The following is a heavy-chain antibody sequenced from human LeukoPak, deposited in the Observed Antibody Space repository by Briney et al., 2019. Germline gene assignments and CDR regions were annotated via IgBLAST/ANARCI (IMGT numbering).Heavy chain of an antibody. V-gene: IGHV6-1*01. CDR1: GDTLSSNNAA. Sequence: SQTLSLTCALPGDTLSSNNAAWNCIRQPPRRGFEWLGRTYFRSKWYNDYAASVKIRITVNPDTFKNHFSLQLSSVTPEDTAVYYCARTYGGNCDYWGQGTLVTVSS. J-gene: IGHJ4*02. CDR2: TYFRSKWYN. D-gene: IGHD4-23*01. CDR3: ARTYGGNCDY.